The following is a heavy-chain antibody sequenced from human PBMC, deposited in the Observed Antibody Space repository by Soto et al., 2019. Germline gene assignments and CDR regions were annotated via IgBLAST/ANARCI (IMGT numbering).Heavy chain of an antibody. Sequence: ASVKVSCKASGYTFTSYGISWVRQAPGQGLEWMGWISAYNGKTNYEQKVQGRVTMTTDTPTSTAYMELRSLRSDDTAVYYCASVNSSGWHPNRGYYMDVWGKGTTVTVSS. D-gene: IGHD6-19*01. V-gene: IGHV1-18*01. CDR3: ASVNSSGWHPNRGYYMDV. CDR1: GYTFTSYG. J-gene: IGHJ6*03. CDR2: ISAYNGKT.